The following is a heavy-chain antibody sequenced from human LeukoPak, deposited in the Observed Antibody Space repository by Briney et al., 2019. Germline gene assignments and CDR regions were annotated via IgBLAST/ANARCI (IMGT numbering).Heavy chain of an antibody. CDR2: IDPRDSYT. J-gene: IGHJ4*02. CDR1: GYIFSNYW. Sequence: GESLKISCKGSGYIFSNYWISWVRQMPGKGLEWMGRIDPRDSYTNYGPSLQGHVTISADNSNTTAYLQWSSLKASDTAIYYCARRGYDRDFEYWGQGTLVTVSP. V-gene: IGHV5-10-1*01. CDR3: ARRGYDRDFEY. D-gene: IGHD3-22*01.